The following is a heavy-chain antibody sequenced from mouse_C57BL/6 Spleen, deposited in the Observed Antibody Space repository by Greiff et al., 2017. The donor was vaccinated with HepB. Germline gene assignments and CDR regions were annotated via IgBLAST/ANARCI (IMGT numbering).Heavy chain of an antibody. Sequence: VQLQQSGPELVKPGASVKMSCKASGYTFTDYNMHWVKQSNGKSLEWIGYINPNNGGTSYNQKFKGKATLTVNKSSSTAYMELRSLTSEDSAVYYCAGGGYGNYAMDYWGQGTSVTVSS. CDR2: INPNNGGT. J-gene: IGHJ4*01. CDR1: GYTFTDYN. V-gene: IGHV1-22*01. CDR3: AGGGYGNYAMDY. D-gene: IGHD2-10*02.